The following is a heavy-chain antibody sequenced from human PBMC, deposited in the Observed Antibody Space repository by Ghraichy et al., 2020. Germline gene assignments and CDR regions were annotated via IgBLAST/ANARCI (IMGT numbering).Heavy chain of an antibody. V-gene: IGHV3-23*01. CDR3: TRDPGYCSTSTCYAEGGWFDP. Sequence: GESLNISCAASGFNFASYAMSWVRQAPGKGLEWVSTISGSGGNTHYADSLKGRLTISRDNSKNMVYLHMNRLRADDTAVYYCTRDPGYCSTSTCYAEGGWFDPWGQGTLVTVSS. D-gene: IGHD2-2*01. CDR2: ISGSGGNT. CDR1: GFNFASYA. J-gene: IGHJ5*02.